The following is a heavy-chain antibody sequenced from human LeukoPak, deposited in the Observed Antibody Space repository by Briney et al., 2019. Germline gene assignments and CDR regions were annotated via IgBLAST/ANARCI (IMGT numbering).Heavy chain of an antibody. D-gene: IGHD6-13*01. J-gene: IGHJ6*03. CDR2: FDPEDGET. CDR3: AREIPKSAARGDYYMDV. Sequence: ASVKVSCKVSGYTLTELSMHWVRQAPGKGLEWMGGFDPEDGETIYAQKFQGRVTMTEDTSTDTAYMELSSLRSEDTAVYYCAREIPKSAARGDYYMDVWGKGTTVTVSS. V-gene: IGHV1-24*01. CDR1: GYTLTELS.